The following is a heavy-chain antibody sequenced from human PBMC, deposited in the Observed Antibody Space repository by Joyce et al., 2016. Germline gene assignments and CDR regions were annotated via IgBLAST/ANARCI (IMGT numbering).Heavy chain of an antibody. CDR1: GGTRSGYA. CDR2: ITPIFATA. Sequence: QMQLVQSGAEVKKPGSSDKVSCRAFGGTRSGYAISWVRQAPGQGLEWMEGITPIFATAKYAQKFQTRLTITADKSTNTAYMELSSLRSEDTAIYYCVRVRQSGNINDYWGQGTQVTVSS. CDR3: VRVRQSGNINDY. V-gene: IGHV1-69*06. J-gene: IGHJ4*02.